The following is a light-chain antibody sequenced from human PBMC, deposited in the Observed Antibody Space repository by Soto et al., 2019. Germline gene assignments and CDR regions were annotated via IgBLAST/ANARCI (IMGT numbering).Light chain of an antibody. CDR2: GAS. CDR3: QQLNSYPRT. Sequence: IQLTQSPSSLSASVGDRVTNTCRASQGISSFLAWYQQKPGKAPNLLIYGASTLQSGVPSRFSGSGSGTDFTLTIASLQPEDFATYYCQQLNSYPRTFGQGTKVDIK. J-gene: IGKJ1*01. CDR1: QGISSF. V-gene: IGKV1-9*01.